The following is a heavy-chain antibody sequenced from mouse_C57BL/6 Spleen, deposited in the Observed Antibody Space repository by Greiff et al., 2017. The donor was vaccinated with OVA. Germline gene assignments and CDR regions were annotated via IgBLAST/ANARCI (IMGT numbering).Heavy chain of an antibody. Sequence: LVESGAELARPGASVKMSCKASGYTFTSYTMHWVKQRPGQGLEWIGYINPSSGYTKYNQKFKDKATLTADKSSSTAYMQLSSLTSEDSAVYYCARRIYYGNYGYYFDYWGQGTTLTVSS. J-gene: IGHJ2*01. CDR1: GYTFTSYT. V-gene: IGHV1-4*01. CDR3: ARRIYYGNYGYYFDY. D-gene: IGHD2-1*01. CDR2: INPSSGYT.